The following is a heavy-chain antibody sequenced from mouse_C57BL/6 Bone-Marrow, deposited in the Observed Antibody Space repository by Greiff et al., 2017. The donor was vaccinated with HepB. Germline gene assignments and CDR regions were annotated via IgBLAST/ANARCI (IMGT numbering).Heavy chain of an antibody. CDR2: ISYDGSN. Sequence: EVKLQESGPGLVKPSQSLSLTCSVTGYSITSGYYWNWIRQFPGNKLEWMGYISYDGSNNYNPSLKNRISITRDTSKNQFFLKLNSVTTEDTATYYCAREGVYDGGFAYWGQGTLVTVSA. V-gene: IGHV3-6*01. CDR3: AREGVYDGGFAY. CDR1: GYSITSGYY. D-gene: IGHD2-1*01. J-gene: IGHJ3*01.